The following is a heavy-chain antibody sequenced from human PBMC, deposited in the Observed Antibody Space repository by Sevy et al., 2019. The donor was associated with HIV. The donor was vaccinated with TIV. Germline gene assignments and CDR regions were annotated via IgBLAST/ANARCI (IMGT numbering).Heavy chain of an antibody. CDR2: ISTYNTMR. CDR3: ARSTRVAGLNNWFDP. V-gene: IGHV1-18*01. Sequence: ASVKVSCKASGYTFTTYGITWVRQAPGQGLEWMGWISTYNTMRNSAQKLQDRVTMTTDTSTSTAYMELRSLTSDDTAVYYCARSTRVAGLNNWFDPWGQGTLVTVSS. CDR1: GYTFTTYG. J-gene: IGHJ5*02. D-gene: IGHD6-19*01.